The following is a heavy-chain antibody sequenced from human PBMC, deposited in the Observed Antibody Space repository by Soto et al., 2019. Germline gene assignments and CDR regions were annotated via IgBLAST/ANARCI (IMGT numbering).Heavy chain of an antibody. CDR3: AREIIVPATVRYYYYGMGV. D-gene: IGHD2-15*01. J-gene: IGHJ6*02. CDR1: GIQLSSYW. Sequence: GGPLRPSTAAPGIQLSSYWMSWVRQAPGKGLEWVANIKKDASETYYVDSVKGRFTISRDNAKNSLYLQMNSLSAEDTAVYYCAREIIVPATVRYYYYGMGVWGQGTTVTVSS. CDR2: IKKDASET. V-gene: IGHV3-7*03.